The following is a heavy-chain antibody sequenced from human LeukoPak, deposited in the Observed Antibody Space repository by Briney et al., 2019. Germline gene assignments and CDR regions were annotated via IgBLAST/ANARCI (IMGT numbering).Heavy chain of an antibody. CDR2: ISSSSSTI. CDR1: GFTFSSYS. D-gene: IGHD3-10*01. V-gene: IGHV3-48*01. Sequence: RGSLRLSCAASGFTFSSYSMNWVRQAPGKGLEWVSYISSSSSTIYYADSVKGRFTISRDNAKNSLYLQMNSLRAEDTAVYYCATIRTPSYYYGSGAYDFDYWGQGTLVTVSS. J-gene: IGHJ4*02. CDR3: ATIRTPSYYYGSGAYDFDY.